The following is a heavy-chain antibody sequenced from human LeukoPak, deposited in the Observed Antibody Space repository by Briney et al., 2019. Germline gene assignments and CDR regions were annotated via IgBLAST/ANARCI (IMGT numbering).Heavy chain of an antibody. D-gene: IGHD1-26*01. J-gene: IGHJ4*02. Sequence: SETLSLTCAVYGGSFSGYYWSWIRQPPGKGLEWIGEINHSGSTNYNPSLKSRVTISVDTSKNPFSLKLSSVTAADTAVYYCARGLEWELSYWGQGTLVTVSS. V-gene: IGHV4-34*01. CDR1: GGSFSGYY. CDR3: ARGLEWELSY. CDR2: INHSGST.